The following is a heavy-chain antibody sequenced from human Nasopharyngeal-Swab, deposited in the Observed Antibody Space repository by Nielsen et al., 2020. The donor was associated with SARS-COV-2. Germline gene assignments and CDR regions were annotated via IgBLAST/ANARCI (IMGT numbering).Heavy chain of an antibody. CDR1: GFTFSSYA. J-gene: IGHJ5*02. CDR3: VRAAVGDVTGWFDP. V-gene: IGHV3-30*04. CDR2: ISYDGTNK. D-gene: IGHD1-26*01. Sequence: GESLKISCAASGFTFSSYAVHWVRQAPGKGLEWVAVISYDGTNKHHADSVKGRFTISRDNSKNTLYLQMNSLRGDDTAVYYCVRAAVGDVTGWFDPWGQGTLVTVSS.